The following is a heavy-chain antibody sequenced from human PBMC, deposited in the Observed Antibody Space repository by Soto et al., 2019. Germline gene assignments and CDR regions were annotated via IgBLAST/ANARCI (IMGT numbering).Heavy chain of an antibody. V-gene: IGHV6-1*01. CDR2: TYYRSKWYD. Sequence: SQTLSLTCAISGDSVSSYSTAWNWIRQSPSGGLEWLGRTYYRSKWYDDYGLSVKSRITISPDTSTNQFSLHLNSVTPEDTAIYYCARGGLISVAAGFDSWGQGILVNVSS. D-gene: IGHD6-19*01. J-gene: IGHJ4*02. CDR1: GDSVSSYSTA. CDR3: ARGGLISVAAGFDS.